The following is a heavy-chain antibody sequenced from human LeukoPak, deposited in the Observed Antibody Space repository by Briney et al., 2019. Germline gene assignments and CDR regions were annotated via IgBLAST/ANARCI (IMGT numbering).Heavy chain of an antibody. CDR3: ARGHSSSSFDF. J-gene: IGHJ4*02. CDR1: GGSISSGGYY. CDR2: IYYSRST. V-gene: IGHV4-31*03. D-gene: IGHD6-6*01. Sequence: SETLSLTCTVSGGSISSGGYYWSWIRQHPGKGLEWLGYIYYSRSTYYNPSLKSRVTISVDPSKNQFSLKLTSVTAADTAVYYCARGHSSSSFDFWGRGTLVTVSS.